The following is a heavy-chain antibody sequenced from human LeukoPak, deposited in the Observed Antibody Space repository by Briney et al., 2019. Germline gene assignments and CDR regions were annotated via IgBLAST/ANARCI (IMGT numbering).Heavy chain of an antibody. D-gene: IGHD2-15*01. CDR3: ARARRAANAFDI. Sequence: GGSLRLSCAASGFTFTSYGMHWVRQAPGKGLEWVAVIWYDGSYKYYADSVKGRFTISRDNSKNTLYLQMNSLRAEDTAVYYCARARRAANAFDIWGQGTMVTVSS. V-gene: IGHV3-33*01. CDR1: GFTFTSYG. CDR2: IWYDGSYK. J-gene: IGHJ3*02.